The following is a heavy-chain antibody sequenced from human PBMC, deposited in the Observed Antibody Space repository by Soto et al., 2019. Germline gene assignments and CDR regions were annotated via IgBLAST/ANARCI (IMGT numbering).Heavy chain of an antibody. Sequence: SETLSLTCTVSGGSISSYYWSWIRQPPGKGLEWIGYIYYSGSTNYNASLKSRGTISVDTSKNQFSLKLSSVTAADTAVYYCARDNGLLDYWGQGTLVTVSS. CDR1: GGSISSYY. CDR3: ARDNGLLDY. D-gene: IGHD3-3*01. CDR2: IYYSGST. V-gene: IGHV4-59*01. J-gene: IGHJ4*02.